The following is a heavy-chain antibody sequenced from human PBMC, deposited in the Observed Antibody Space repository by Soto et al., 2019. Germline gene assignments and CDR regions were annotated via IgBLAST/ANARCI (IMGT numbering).Heavy chain of an antibody. J-gene: IGHJ6*02. D-gene: IGHD6-13*01. CDR3: ARSRAAAGTVGDYYYGMDV. Sequence: SVKGSCKASGCTFSSDAISWVRQTRGQRLEWMGGIIPIFGTANYAQKFQGRVTITADESTSTAYMELSSLRSEDTAVSYCARSRAAAGTVGDYYYGMDVWGQGTTVTVSS. V-gene: IGHV1-69*13. CDR2: IIPIFGTA. CDR1: GCTFSSDA.